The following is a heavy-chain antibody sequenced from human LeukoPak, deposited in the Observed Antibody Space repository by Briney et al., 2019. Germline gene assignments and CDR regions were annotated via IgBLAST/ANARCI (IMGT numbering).Heavy chain of an antibody. CDR3: ARVSHPSSSWYY. D-gene: IGHD6-13*01. V-gene: IGHV4-59*01. CDR2: IYYSGST. J-gene: IGHJ4*02. Sequence: SETLSLTCTVSGGSISSYYWSWIRQPPGKGLEWIGYIYYSGSTNYNPSLKSRVTISVDTSKNQFSLKLSSVTAADTAVYYCARVSHPSSSWYYWGQGTLVTVSS. CDR1: GGSISSYY.